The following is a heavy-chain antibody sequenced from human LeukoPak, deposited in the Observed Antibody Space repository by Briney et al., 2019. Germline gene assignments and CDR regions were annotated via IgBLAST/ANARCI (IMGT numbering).Heavy chain of an antibody. D-gene: IGHD1-26*01. CDR2: IIPIFGTA. J-gene: IGHJ4*02. V-gene: IGHV1-69*05. CDR3: ARDGTRQFDY. Sequence: ASVKVSCKASGGTFSSYAISWVRQAPGQGLEWMGGIIPIFGTANYAQKFQGRVTITTDESTSTAYMVLSSLRSEDTAVYYCARDGTRQFDYWGQGTLVTVSS. CDR1: GGTFSSYA.